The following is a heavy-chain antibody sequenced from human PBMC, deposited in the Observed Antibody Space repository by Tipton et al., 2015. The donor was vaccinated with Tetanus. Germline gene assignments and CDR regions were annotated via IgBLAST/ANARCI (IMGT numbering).Heavy chain of an antibody. CDR1: GGSVSGYY. J-gene: IGHJ5*02. CDR2: VTHDETT. Sequence: LRLSCTVYGGSVSGYYWTWIRQPPGKGLEWIGEVTHDETTNFNSSLKSRASIALDTSKNQFSLKLTSVTAADTAVYYCAAQIIPTDRGGWFDPWGQGTLVTVSS. CDR3: AAQIIPTDRGGWFDP. V-gene: IGHV4-34*01. D-gene: IGHD3-3*01.